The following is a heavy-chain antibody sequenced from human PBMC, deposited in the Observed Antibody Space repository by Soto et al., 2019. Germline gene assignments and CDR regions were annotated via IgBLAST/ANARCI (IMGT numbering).Heavy chain of an antibody. Sequence: QVQLVQSGAELKKPGSSVKVSCSASGVTFSSYAFTWVRQAPGQGLVWMGNIIPVFRTSNYAQGFQGRLTISADESTNTIDMELSSLRSEDTAGDFCAKDGSWDGGGGESWGQGTLVIVSS. CDR2: IIPVFRTS. CDR1: GVTFSSYA. V-gene: IGHV1-69*18. J-gene: IGHJ4*02. D-gene: IGHD3-16*01. CDR3: AKDGSWDGGGGES.